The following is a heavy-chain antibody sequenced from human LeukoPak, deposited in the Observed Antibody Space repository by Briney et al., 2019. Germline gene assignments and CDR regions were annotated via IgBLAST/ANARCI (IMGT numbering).Heavy chain of an antibody. CDR1: GGTFSSYA. D-gene: IGHD3-10*01. V-gene: IGHV1-69*05. CDR2: IIPIFGTA. Sequence: GASVKVSCKASGGTFSSYAISWVRQAPGQGLEWMGGIIPIFGTANYAQKFQERVTITRDMSTSTAYMELSSLRSEDTAVYYCAGHGSGSYGALYIWGQGTMVTVSS. CDR3: AGHGSGSYGALYI. J-gene: IGHJ3*02.